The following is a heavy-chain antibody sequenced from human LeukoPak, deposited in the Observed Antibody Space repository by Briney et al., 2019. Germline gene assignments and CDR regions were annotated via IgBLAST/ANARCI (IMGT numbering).Heavy chain of an antibody. V-gene: IGHV4-61*01. J-gene: IGHJ4*02. CDR3: AGGRGGYRPDY. Sequence: PSETLSLTCTVSGGSVSSGSYYWSWIRQPPGKGLEWIGYIYYSGSTNYNPSLKSRVTISVDTSKNQFSLKLSSVTAADTAVYYCAGGRGGYRPDYWGQGTLVTVSS. D-gene: IGHD1-26*01. CDR2: IYYSGST. CDR1: GGSVSSGSYY.